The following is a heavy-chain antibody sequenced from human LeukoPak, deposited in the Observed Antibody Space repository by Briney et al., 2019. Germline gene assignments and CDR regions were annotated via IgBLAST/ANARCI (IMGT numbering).Heavy chain of an antibody. Sequence: PSETLSLTCTVSGGSISSYYWSWIRQPPGKGLEWIGYIYYSGSTNYNPSLKSRVTISVDTSKDQFSLKLSSVTAADTAVYYCARRGGDLADYRFRWFDPWGQGTLVTVSS. CDR2: IYYSGST. J-gene: IGHJ5*02. V-gene: IGHV4-59*01. CDR1: GGSISSYY. CDR3: ARRGGDLADYRFRWFDP. D-gene: IGHD2-21*01.